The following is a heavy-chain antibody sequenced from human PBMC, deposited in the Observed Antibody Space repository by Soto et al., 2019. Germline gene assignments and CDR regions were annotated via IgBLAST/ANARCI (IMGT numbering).Heavy chain of an antibody. CDR1: GFTFSDYY. D-gene: IGHD3-9*01. CDR2: ISSSGSTI. V-gene: IGHV3-11*01. Sequence: PGGSLRLSCAASGFTFSDYYMSWIRQAPGKGLEWVSYISSSGSTIYYADSVKGRFTISRDNAKNSLYLQMNSLRAEDTAVYYCARGESNYDILTGYHLYYMDVWGKGTTVTVSS. CDR3: ARGESNYDILTGYHLYYMDV. J-gene: IGHJ6*03.